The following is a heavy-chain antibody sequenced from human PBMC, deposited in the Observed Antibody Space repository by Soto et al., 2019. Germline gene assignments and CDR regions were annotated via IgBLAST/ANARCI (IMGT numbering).Heavy chain of an antibody. V-gene: IGHV4-39*01. Sequence: LETLSLTCTVSGGSISSSSCYWGWIRQPPGKGLEWIGSIYYSGSTYYNPSLKSRVTISVDTSKNQFSLKLSSVTAADTAVYYCARHVRVNYDILTGYKLGGMDVWGQGTTVTVSS. CDR2: IYYSGST. CDR1: GGSISSSSCY. J-gene: IGHJ6*02. CDR3: ARHVRVNYDILTGYKLGGMDV. D-gene: IGHD3-9*01.